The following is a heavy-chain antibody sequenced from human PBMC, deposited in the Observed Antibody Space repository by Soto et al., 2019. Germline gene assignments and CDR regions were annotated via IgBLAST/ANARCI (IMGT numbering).Heavy chain of an antibody. CDR1: GGTISSFG. CDR2: IVPIDGST. CDR3: ARSFTKSRRGGVAFDY. J-gene: IGHJ4*02. D-gene: IGHD3-3*01. Sequence: QVQLVQSGAEVKKPGSSVKVSCTTSGGTISSFGMNWVRQAPGQRLEWMGGIVPIDGSTKYAEKFQGRVTITADASTSTVYMDLSSLRSEDTAVYYCARSFTKSRRGGVAFDYWGQGTLLTVSP. V-gene: IGHV1-69*01.